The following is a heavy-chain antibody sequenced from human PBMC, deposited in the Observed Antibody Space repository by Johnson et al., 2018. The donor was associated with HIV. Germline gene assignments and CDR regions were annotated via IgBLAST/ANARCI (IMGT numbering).Heavy chain of an antibody. CDR2: ISSSGRTI. CDR3: ARGRATALDIDAFDI. D-gene: IGHD5-12*01. CDR1: GFTFSDYY. J-gene: IGHJ3*02. V-gene: IGHV3-11*01. Sequence: VQLVESGGGLVKPGGFLRLSCAASGFTFSDYYMSCIRQAPGKGLEWVSYISSSGRTIYYSDSVKGRFTISRDNAKNSLYLQMNSLSPEDTAVYFCARGRATALDIDAFDIWGQGTMVTVSS.